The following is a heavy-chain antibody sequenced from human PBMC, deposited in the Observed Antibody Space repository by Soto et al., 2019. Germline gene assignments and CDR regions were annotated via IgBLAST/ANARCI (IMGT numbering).Heavy chain of an antibody. Sequence: QVQLVQSGVEVKKPGASVKVSCKASGYTFSSYAIIWVRQAPGQGLEWMAWITPYNGNTNFAQKFQGRVTMTTDTSTSTAYRELRSLSSDDTAVYYCARGYDILTGSYLFEYWGKGTMVTVSS. J-gene: IGHJ4*01. V-gene: IGHV1-18*01. D-gene: IGHD3-9*01. CDR1: GYTFSSYA. CDR3: ARGYDILTGSYLFEY. CDR2: ITPYNGNT.